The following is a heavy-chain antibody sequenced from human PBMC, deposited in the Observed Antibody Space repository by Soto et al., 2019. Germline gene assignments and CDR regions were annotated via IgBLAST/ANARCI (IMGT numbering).Heavy chain of an antibody. V-gene: IGHV1-2*04. CDR1: GYTFTGYY. CDR3: ARDRLWFGELGDATYYYGMDV. Sequence: QVQLVQSGAEVKKPGASVKVSCKASGYTFTGYYMHWVRQAPGQGLEWMGWINPNSGGTNYAQKFQGWVTMTRDTSISTAYMELSRLRSDDTAVYYCARDRLWFGELGDATYYYGMDVWGQGTTVTVSS. D-gene: IGHD3-10*01. CDR2: INPNSGGT. J-gene: IGHJ6*02.